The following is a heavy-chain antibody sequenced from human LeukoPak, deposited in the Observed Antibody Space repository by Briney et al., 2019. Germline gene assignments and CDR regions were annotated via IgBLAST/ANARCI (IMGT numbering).Heavy chain of an antibody. J-gene: IGHJ5*02. D-gene: IGHD3-3*01. Sequence: PSETLSLTCAVYGGSFSGYYWSWIRQPPGKGLEWIGEINHSGSTNYNPSLKSRVTISVDTSKNQFSLKLSSVTAADTAVYYCARRASAYYDFWSGSDLGWFDPWGQGTLVTVSS. CDR2: INHSGST. V-gene: IGHV4-34*01. CDR3: ARRASAYYDFWSGSDLGWFDP. CDR1: GGSFSGYY.